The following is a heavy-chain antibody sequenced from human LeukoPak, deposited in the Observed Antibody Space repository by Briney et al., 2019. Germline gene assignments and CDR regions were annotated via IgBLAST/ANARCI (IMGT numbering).Heavy chain of an antibody. Sequence: ASVKVSCKASGGTFSSYAISWVRQAPGQGLEWMGGIIPIFGTANYAQKFQGRVTITADESTSTAYMVLSSLRSEDTAVYYCARAGGSSWYGHYYYYYYMDVWGKGTTVTVSS. V-gene: IGHV1-69*01. CDR2: IIPIFGTA. J-gene: IGHJ6*03. CDR1: GGTFSSYA. CDR3: ARAGGSSWYGHYYYYYYMDV. D-gene: IGHD6-13*01.